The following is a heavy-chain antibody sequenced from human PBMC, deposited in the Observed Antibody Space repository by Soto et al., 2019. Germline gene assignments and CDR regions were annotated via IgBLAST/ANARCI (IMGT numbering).Heavy chain of an antibody. J-gene: IGHJ6*02. Sequence: QVQLVQSGAEVKKPGSSVKVSCQASGGTFSSYTISWVRQAPGQGLEWMGRIIPILGIANYAQKFQGRVTITADKSTSTAYMELSSLRSEDTAVYYCARDPDDPRYGMYVWGQGTTVTVSS. CDR2: IIPILGIA. CDR3: ARDPDDPRYGMYV. V-gene: IGHV1-69*08. CDR1: GGTFSSYT.